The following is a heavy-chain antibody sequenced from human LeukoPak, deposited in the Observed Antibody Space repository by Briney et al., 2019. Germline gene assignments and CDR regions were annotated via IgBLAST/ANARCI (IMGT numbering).Heavy chain of an antibody. CDR3: ARLGVAGTSWFDP. V-gene: IGHV4-59*08. CDR1: GASISSYY. D-gene: IGHD6-19*01. CDR2: IYYSGII. Sequence: SETLSLTCTVSGASISSYYWSWTRQPPGKGLEWIRYIYYSGIINYNPSLKSRVTMSVDTSKNQFSLKLSSVTAADTAVYYCARLGVAGTSWFDPWGKGTLVTVSS. J-gene: IGHJ5*02.